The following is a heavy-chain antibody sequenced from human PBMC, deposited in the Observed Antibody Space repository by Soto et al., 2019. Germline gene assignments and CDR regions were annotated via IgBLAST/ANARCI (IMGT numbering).Heavy chain of an antibody. V-gene: IGHV1-69*08. CDR1: GGTFSSYT. J-gene: IGHJ4*02. Sequence: QVQLVQSGAEVKKPGSSVKVSCKASGGTFSSYTISWVRQAPGQGLEWMGRIIPILGIANYAQKFQGRVTITADKSTSTAYMELSSLRSEDTAVDYCARDPGCSGGSCYLDYWGQGTLVTVSS. CDR3: ARDPGCSGGSCYLDY. CDR2: IIPILGIA. D-gene: IGHD2-15*01.